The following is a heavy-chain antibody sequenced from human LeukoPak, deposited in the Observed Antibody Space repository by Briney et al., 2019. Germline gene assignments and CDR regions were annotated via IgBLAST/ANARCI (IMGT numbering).Heavy chain of an antibody. D-gene: IGHD3-22*01. CDR3: ARGTYYYDSSGYPSYAFDI. CDR1: GGSISGYY. J-gene: IGHJ3*02. CDR2: ISYSGST. Sequence: SETLSLTCNVSGGSISGYYWSWIRQPPGKTLEWIGYISYSGSTNYNPSLKSRVTISVDTSKNQFSLKLSSVTAADTAVYYCARGTYYYDSSGYPSYAFDIWGQGTMVTVSS. V-gene: IGHV4-59*01.